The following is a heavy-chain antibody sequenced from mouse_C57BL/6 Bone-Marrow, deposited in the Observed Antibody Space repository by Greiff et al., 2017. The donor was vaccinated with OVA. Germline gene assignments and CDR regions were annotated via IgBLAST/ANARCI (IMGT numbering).Heavy chain of an antibody. CDR3: ARRWLLFYYAMDY. J-gene: IGHJ4*01. CDR1: GFTFCSYT. D-gene: IGHD2-3*01. Sequence: EVMLVESGGGLVKPGGSLKLSCAASGFTFCSYTMSWVRQTPEKRLEWVATISGGGGNTYYPDSVKGRFTISRDNAKNTLYLQMSSLRSEDTALYYCARRWLLFYYAMDYWGQGTSVTVSS. CDR2: ISGGGGNT. V-gene: IGHV5-9*01.